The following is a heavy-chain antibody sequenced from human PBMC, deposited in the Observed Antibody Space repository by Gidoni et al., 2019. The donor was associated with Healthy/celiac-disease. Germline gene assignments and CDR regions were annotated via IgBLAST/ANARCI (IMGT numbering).Heavy chain of an antibody. J-gene: IGHJ4*02. Sequence: QVQLVQSGAEVKKPGSSVKFSCKASGGTFSSYTISWLRQAPGQGLEWMGRIIPILGIANYAQKFQGRVTITADKSTSTAYMELSSLRSEDTAVYYCARVAGYSYGLRIALDYWGQGTLVTVSS. CDR1: GGTFSSYT. V-gene: IGHV1-69*02. D-gene: IGHD5-18*01. CDR3: ARVAGYSYGLRIALDY. CDR2: IIPILGIA.